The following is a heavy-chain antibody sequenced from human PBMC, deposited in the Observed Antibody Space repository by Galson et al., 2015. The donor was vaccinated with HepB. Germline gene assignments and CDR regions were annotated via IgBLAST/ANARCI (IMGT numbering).Heavy chain of an antibody. V-gene: IGHV3-15*01. D-gene: IGHD6-13*01. CDR3: TTGPDRYSSSWYYYYYYGMDV. J-gene: IGHJ6*02. Sequence: SLRLSCAASGFTFSNAWMSWVRQAPGKGLEWVGRIKSKTDGGTTDYAALVKGRFTISRDDSKNTLYLQMNSLKTEDTAVYYCTTGPDRYSSSWYYYYYYGMDVWGQGTTVTVSS. CDR2: IKSKTDGGTT. CDR1: GFTFSNAW.